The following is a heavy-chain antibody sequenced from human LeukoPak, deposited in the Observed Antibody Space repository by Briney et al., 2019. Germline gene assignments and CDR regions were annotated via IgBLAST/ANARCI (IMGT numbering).Heavy chain of an antibody. CDR2: IYYSGST. Sequence: SETLSLTCTVSGGSISSYYWSWIRQPPGKGLEWIGYIYYSGSTNYNPSLKSRVTISVDTSKNQFSLKLSSVTAADTAVYYCARAQYYYDSSGYYPYYFDYWGQGTLVPVSS. CDR3: ARAQYYYDSSGYYPYYFDY. J-gene: IGHJ4*02. D-gene: IGHD3-22*01. V-gene: IGHV4-59*01. CDR1: GGSISSYY.